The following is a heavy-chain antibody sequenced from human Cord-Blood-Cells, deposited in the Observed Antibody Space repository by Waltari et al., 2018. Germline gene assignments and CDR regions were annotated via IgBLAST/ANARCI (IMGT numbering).Heavy chain of an antibody. D-gene: IGHD6-6*01. J-gene: IGHJ3*02. V-gene: IGHV5-51*01. Sequence: EVQLVQSGAEGKKPGESLKISGKGSGNSFTSYWIGWVRRMPGKGLEWKGIIYPGDSDTRYSPSFQGQVTISADKSISTAYLQWSSLKASDTAMYYCASPLGGAARPGAFDIWGQGTMVTVSS. CDR2: IYPGDSDT. CDR1: GNSFTSYW. CDR3: ASPLGGAARPGAFDI.